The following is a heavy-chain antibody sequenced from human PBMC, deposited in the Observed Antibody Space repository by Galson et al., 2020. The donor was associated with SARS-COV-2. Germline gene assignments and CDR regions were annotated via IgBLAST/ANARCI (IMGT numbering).Heavy chain of an antibody. Sequence: ALETLSLTCTVSGGSISSGGYYWSWIRQHPGKGLEWIGYIYYSGSTYYNPSLKSRVTISVDTSKNQFSLKLSSVTAADTAVYYCARASMVRGPKGVGVWGQGTTVTVSS. CDR1: GGSISSGGYY. CDR3: ARASMVRGPKGVGV. CDR2: IYYSGST. J-gene: IGHJ6*02. V-gene: IGHV4-31*03. D-gene: IGHD3-10*01.